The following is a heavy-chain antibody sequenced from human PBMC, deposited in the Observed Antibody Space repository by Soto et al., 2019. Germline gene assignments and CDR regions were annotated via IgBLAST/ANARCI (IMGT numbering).Heavy chain of an antibody. J-gene: IGHJ3*02. CDR3: ARDWNYYDSSGGSHWIDAFDI. D-gene: IGHD3-22*01. V-gene: IGHV1-46*01. CDR1: GYTFTSYY. CDR2: INPSGGST. Sequence: QVQLVQSGAEVKKPGASVKVSCKASGYTFTSYYMHWVRQAPGQGLEWMGIINPSGGSTSYAQKFQGRVTMTRDTSTSTVYMELSSLRSEDTAVYYCARDWNYYDSSGGSHWIDAFDIWGQGTMVTVSS.